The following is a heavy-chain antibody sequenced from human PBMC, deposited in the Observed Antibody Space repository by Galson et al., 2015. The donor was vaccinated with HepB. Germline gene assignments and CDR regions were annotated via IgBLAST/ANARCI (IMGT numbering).Heavy chain of an antibody. CDR3: VKDPSGWYGSSRLYYFDY. CDR1: GLTFDDYA. D-gene: IGHD6-19*01. J-gene: IGHJ4*02. V-gene: IGHV3-9*01. Sequence: SLRLSCAASGLTFDDYAMHWARQAPGKGLEWVSGLSWNSGRIDYADSVKGRFAISRDNAKNSLYLQMNSLRAEDTALYYCVKDPSGWYGSSRLYYFDYWGQGTLVTVSS. CDR2: LSWNSGRI.